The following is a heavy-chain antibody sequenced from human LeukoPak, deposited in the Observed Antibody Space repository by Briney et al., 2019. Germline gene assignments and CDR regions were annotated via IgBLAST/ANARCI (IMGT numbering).Heavy chain of an antibody. Sequence: ASVKVSCKASGYTFTSYDINWVRQATGQGLEWMGWMNPNSGNTGYAQKFQGRVTMTRNTSISTAYMELSSLRSEDTAVYYCARVGPYDFWSGYYPRNWFDPWGQGTLVTVSS. CDR1: GYTFTSYD. CDR3: ARVGPYDFWSGYYPRNWFDP. CDR2: MNPNSGNT. J-gene: IGHJ5*02. V-gene: IGHV1-8*01. D-gene: IGHD3-3*01.